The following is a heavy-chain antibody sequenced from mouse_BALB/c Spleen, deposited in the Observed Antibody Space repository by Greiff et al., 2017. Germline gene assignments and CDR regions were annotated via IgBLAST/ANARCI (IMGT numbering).Heavy chain of an antibody. J-gene: IGHJ3*01. V-gene: IGHV1S34*01. CDR3: AREGITTVVAGDWFAY. CDR2: ISCYNGAT. CDR1: GYSFTGYY. Sequence: LVKTGASVKISCKASGYSFTGYYMHWVKQSHGKSLEWIGYISCYNGATSYNQKFKGKATFTVDTSSSTAYMQFNSLTSEDSAVYYCAREGITTVVAGDWFAYWGQGTLVTVSA. D-gene: IGHD1-1*01.